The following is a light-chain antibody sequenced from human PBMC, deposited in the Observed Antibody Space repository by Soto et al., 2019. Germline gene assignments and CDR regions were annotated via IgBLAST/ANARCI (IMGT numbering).Light chain of an antibody. Sequence: QSALTQPPSASGSPGQSVTISCTGTSSDVGGYNYVSWYQQHPGKAPKLMISEVSKRPSGVPDRFSGSKSGNTASLTVSGHDADDEADYYCRSFAGNNNLVFGGGTKLTVL. CDR2: EVS. V-gene: IGLV2-8*01. CDR1: SSDVGGYNY. J-gene: IGLJ3*02. CDR3: RSFAGNNNLV.